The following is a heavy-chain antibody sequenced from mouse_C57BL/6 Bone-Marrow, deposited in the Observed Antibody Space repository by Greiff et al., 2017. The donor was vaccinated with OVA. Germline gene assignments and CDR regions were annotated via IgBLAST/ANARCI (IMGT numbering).Heavy chain of an antibody. D-gene: IGHD1-1*01. V-gene: IGHV1-43*01. Sequence: VQLQQSGPELVKPGASVKISCKASGYSFTGYYMHWVKQSSEKSLEWIGEINPSTGGTSYNQKFKGKATLTVDKSSSTAYMQLKSLTSEDSAVYSCARRYNGSSYGRYAMDYWGQGTSVTVSS. CDR2: INPSTGGT. CDR1: GYSFTGYY. J-gene: IGHJ4*01. CDR3: ARRYNGSSYGRYAMDY.